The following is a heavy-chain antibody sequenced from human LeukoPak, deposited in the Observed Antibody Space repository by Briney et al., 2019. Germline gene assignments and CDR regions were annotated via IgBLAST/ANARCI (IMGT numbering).Heavy chain of an antibody. D-gene: IGHD2-15*01. V-gene: IGHV1-69*05. Sequence: ASVKVSCKASGGTFISYAISWVRQAPGQGLEWMGGIIPIFGTANYAQKFQGRVTITTDESTRTAYMELSSLRSEDTAVYYCAATPCSGGSCYGYYFDYWGQGTLVTVS. CDR2: IIPIFGTA. J-gene: IGHJ4*02. CDR3: AATPCSGGSCYGYYFDY. CDR1: GGTFISYA.